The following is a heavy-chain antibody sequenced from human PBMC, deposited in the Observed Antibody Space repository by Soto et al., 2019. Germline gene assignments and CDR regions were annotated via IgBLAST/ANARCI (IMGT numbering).Heavy chain of an antibody. CDR3: ARDSPLTMIVVAAFDI. CDR1: GFTVSSNY. CDR2: IYSGGST. D-gene: IGHD3-22*01. J-gene: IGHJ3*02. V-gene: IGHV3-53*05. Sequence: GGSLRLSCAACGFTVSSNYMSWVRQAPGKGLEWVSLIYSGGSTYYADSVKGRFTISRDNSKNTLYLQMNSLRAEDTAVYYCARDSPLTMIVVAAFDIWGQGTMVTVSS.